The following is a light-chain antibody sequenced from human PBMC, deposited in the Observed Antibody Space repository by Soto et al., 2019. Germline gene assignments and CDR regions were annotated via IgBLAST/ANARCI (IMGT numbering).Light chain of an antibody. V-gene: IGKV1-39*01. CDR1: QAINNY. Sequence: DIQMTQSPSSLSASVGDRVTITCQASQAINNYLHWYQQKPGKAPKLLIYDASNLEKGAPSRFSGSGYGTDFTLTITSLQSEDFAIYYCQQSYSSPRTFGQGTKVDI. J-gene: IGKJ1*01. CDR2: DAS. CDR3: QQSYSSPRT.